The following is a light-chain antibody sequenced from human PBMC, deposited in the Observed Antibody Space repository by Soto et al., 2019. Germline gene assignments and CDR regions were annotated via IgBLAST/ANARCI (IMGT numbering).Light chain of an antibody. Sequence: EIVLTQSPATLSLSPGERATLSCRASQSVSSYLAWYQQKPGQAPRLLLYDASNRATGTPARFSGSGSGTDFTLTISSLEPEDIAVYYGQQRSNWPPKLTFGGGTKVEI. J-gene: IGKJ4*01. CDR1: QSVSSY. CDR2: DAS. CDR3: QQRSNWPPKLT. V-gene: IGKV3-11*01.